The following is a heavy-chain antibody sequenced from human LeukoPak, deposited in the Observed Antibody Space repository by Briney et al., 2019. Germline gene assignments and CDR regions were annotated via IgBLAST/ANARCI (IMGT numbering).Heavy chain of an antibody. CDR3: ARHCCSGPAKRVFDI. CDR1: GGSFSGYY. J-gene: IGHJ3*02. CDR2: ISYSGNT. Sequence: PSETLSLTRAVYGGSFSGYYWSWIRQPPGKGLEWIGTISYSGNTDYNPSLRSRVTISVDTSNNQFSLRLGSVTAADTAVYHCARHCCSGPAKRVFDIWGQGTMVTVSS. D-gene: IGHD2-15*01. V-gene: IGHV4-34*01.